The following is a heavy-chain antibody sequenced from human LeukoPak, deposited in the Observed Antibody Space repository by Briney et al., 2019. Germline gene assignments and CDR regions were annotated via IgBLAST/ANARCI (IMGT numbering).Heavy chain of an antibody. Sequence: SETLSLTCTVSGGSISSSSYYWGWIRQPPGKGLEWIGSIYYSGSTYYNPSLKSRVTISVDTSKNQFSLKLSSVTAADTAVYYCAVQGWFVIPYAFDIWAQGTMDT. V-gene: IGHV4-39*07. J-gene: IGHJ3*02. CDR1: GGSISSSSYY. D-gene: IGHD3-16*01. CDR2: IYYSGST. CDR3: AVQGWFVIPYAFDI.